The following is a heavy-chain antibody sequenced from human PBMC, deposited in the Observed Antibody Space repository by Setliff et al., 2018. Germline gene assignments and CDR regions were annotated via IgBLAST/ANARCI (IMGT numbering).Heavy chain of an antibody. V-gene: IGHV4-59*12. CDR3: ARENGYCSGGACYFMFDY. D-gene: IGHD2-15*01. CDR1: GASIRNNYY. Sequence: SETLSLTCAVSGASIRNNYYWSWIRQPPGKGLEWIGYIHYSGTTNYNPSLKSRVTLSLDTAKNQFSLELRAVTAADTALYYCARENGYCSGGACYFMFDYWGQGTLVTVSS. CDR2: IHYSGTT. J-gene: IGHJ4*02.